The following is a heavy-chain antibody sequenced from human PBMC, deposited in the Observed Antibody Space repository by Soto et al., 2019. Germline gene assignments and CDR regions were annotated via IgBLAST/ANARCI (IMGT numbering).Heavy chain of an antibody. D-gene: IGHD2-21*02. CDR3: ARGGHVVVVTAALDY. CDR1: GDTFTDYY. CDR2: VNPSGGHT. V-gene: IGHV1-46*01. Sequence: QVQLVQSGAEVKKPGASVKVSCKASGDTFTDYYIHWVRQAPGQGLEWMGTVNPSGGHTTYAQHFLGRTTRTRDTSTSTISMELTRLTSEDTAVYYCARGGHVVVVTAALDYWGQGTLVTVSS. J-gene: IGHJ4*02.